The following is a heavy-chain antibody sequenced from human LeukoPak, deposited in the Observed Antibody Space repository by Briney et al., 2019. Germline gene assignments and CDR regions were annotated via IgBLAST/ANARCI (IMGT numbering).Heavy chain of an antibody. V-gene: IGHV1-18*01. CDR1: GYTFTGYG. Sequence: GASVKVSCKASGYTFTGYGISWVRQAPGQGLEWMGWISAYNGNTHSAQKLQGRVTMTTDTSTSTAYMELRSLRSDDTAVYYCARGGGAAGFYYYYGMDVWGQGTTVTVSS. CDR2: ISAYNGNT. CDR3: ARGGGAAGFYYYYGMDV. D-gene: IGHD6-13*01. J-gene: IGHJ6*02.